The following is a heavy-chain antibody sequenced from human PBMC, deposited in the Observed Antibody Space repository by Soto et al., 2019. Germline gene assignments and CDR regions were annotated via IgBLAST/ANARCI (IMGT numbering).Heavy chain of an antibody. V-gene: IGHV3-48*02. J-gene: IGHJ4*02. Sequence: PGGSLRLSCAASGFTFSTYSMDWVRQAPGKGLEWVSYIDSTSSIIYYADSVKGRFTISRDNAKNSLYLQMNSLRDEDTAVYYCARGLYYYDSSGYWGYWGQGTLVTVSS. CDR3: ARGLYYYDSSGYWGY. CDR1: GFTFSTYS. D-gene: IGHD3-22*01. CDR2: IDSTSSII.